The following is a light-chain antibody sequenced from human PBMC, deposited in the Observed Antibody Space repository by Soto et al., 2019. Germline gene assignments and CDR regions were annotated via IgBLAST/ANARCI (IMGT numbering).Light chain of an antibody. CDR2: DAS. V-gene: IGKV3-11*01. Sequence: EILLTQSPATLSVSPGERATLSCRASQSVSSYLAWYQKKPGQAPRLLLYDASNRATGIPARFSGSGSGTDLTLTISSLEPEDFAAYYCQQRSNWPPLTFGGGTKVDIK. CDR3: QQRSNWPPLT. J-gene: IGKJ4*01. CDR1: QSVSSY.